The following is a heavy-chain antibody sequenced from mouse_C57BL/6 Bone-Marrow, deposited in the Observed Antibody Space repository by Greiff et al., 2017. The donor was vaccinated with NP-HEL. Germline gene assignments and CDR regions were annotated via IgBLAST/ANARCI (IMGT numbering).Heavy chain of an antibody. CDR1: GFTFTSYG. J-gene: IGHJ4*01. Sequence: DVHLVESGGDLVKPGGSLKLSCAASGFTFTSYGMSWVRQTPDKRLEWVATISSCGSYTYYPDSVKGRYTISRDTAKNTMYLQMGSLKAEDTAMYYCARHMDYWGQGTSVTVSS. CDR3: ARHMDY. V-gene: IGHV5-6*01. CDR2: ISSCGSYT.